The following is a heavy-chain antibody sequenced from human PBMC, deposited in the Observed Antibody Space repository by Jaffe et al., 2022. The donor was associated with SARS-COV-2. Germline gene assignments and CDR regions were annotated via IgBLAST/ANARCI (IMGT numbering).Heavy chain of an antibody. CDR1: GGSISSGSYY. V-gene: IGHV4-61*02. CDR3: ARDQGLGLHDY. D-gene: IGHD4-4*01. J-gene: IGHJ4*02. CDR2: IYTSGST. Sequence: QVQLQESGPGLVKPSQTLSLTCTVSGGSISSGSYYWSWIRQPAGKGLEWIGRIYTSGSTNYNPSLKSRVTISVDTSKNQFSLKLSSVTAADTAVYYCARDQGLGLHDYWGQGTLVTVSS.